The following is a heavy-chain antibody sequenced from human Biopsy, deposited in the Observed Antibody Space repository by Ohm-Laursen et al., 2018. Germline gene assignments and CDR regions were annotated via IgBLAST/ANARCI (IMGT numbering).Heavy chain of an antibody. CDR1: GFSLSSRRMS. J-gene: IGHJ6*02. CDR2: IVWGDAK. Sequence: TQTLTLTYTLSGFSLSSRRMSVTWIRQPPGKALEWLARIVWGDAKFYSASQKARLTISKGTSGDHVVLTLSDVDPVDTGTYYCARIPIPIFSAALVYRHRRHLQGLDVWGQGTTVSVSS. D-gene: IGHD2-21*01. V-gene: IGHV2-70*16. CDR3: ARIPIPIFSAALVYRHRRHLQGLDV.